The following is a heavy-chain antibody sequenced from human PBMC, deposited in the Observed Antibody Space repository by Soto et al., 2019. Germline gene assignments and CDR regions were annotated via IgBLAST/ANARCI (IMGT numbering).Heavy chain of an antibody. CDR2: IYHTGVT. CDR3: ARTARVPDF. Sequence: SETLSLTCTVSGASITTYYWSWFRQPPGQGLESLGYIYHTGVTNSNPSLRGRLSISIDTAKNQFSLKLSSVTSEDTAIYYCARTARVPDFWGPGILVTVSS. CDR1: GASITTYY. J-gene: IGHJ4*02. D-gene: IGHD2-2*01. V-gene: IGHV4-59*01.